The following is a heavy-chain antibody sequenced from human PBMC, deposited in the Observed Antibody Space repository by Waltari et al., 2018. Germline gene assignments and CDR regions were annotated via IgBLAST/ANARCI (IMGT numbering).Heavy chain of an antibody. J-gene: IGHJ5*02. CDR3: ARGPKYYDYVWGSYRLNWFDP. V-gene: IGHV4-34*01. D-gene: IGHD3-16*02. CDR1: GGSFSGYY. CDR2: INHSGST. Sequence: QVQLQQWGAGLLKPSETLSLTCAVYGGSFSGYYWSWIRQPPGKGLEWIGEINHSGSTNHTPSHKSRFTISVDTSKNQFSLKLSSVTAADTAVYYCARGPKYYDYVWGSYRLNWFDPWGQGTLVTVSS.